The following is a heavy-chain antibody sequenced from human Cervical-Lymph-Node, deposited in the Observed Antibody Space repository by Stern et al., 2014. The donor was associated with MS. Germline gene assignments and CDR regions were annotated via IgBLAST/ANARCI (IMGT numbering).Heavy chain of an antibody. CDR2: VYYSGGT. D-gene: IGHD2-8*02. Sequence: QVQLQESGPGLVKPSETLSLTCAVSGDSISSYTHYWAWIRQPPGKGLEWIGRVYYSGGTYYNPSLKGPVTISVDTSKNPFSLGLTSVTAADTAVYYCAKHACTGAACPFDLWGQGTLVTVSS. CDR3: AKHACTGAACPFDL. CDR1: GDSISSYTHY. J-gene: IGHJ4*02. V-gene: IGHV4-39*01.